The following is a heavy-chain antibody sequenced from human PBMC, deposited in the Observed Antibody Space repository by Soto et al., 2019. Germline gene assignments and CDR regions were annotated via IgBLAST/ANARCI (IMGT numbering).Heavy chain of an antibody. CDR1: GGSISNYY. J-gene: IGHJ5*02. D-gene: IGHD6-13*01. Sequence: SETLSLTCTVSGGSISNYYLTWIRQPPGKGLEWIGYIYYSGSTNYNPSLKSRVSISVDASKNQFSLKLSSVTAADTAVYYCARSGMDSSSWYAYNWFDPWGQGTLVTVSS. CDR2: IYYSGST. CDR3: ARSGMDSSSWYAYNWFDP. V-gene: IGHV4-59*08.